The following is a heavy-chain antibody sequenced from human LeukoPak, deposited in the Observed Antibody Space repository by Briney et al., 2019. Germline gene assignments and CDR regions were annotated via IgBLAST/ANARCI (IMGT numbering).Heavy chain of an antibody. D-gene: IGHD3-22*01. CDR1: GGSFSGYY. CDR3: ARGPEFLYYYDSSGSYYFDY. V-gene: IGHV4-34*01. Sequence: SETLSLTCAVYGGSFSGYYWSWIRQPPGKGLEWFGEINHSGSTNYNPSLKSRVTISVDTSKNQFSLKLSSVTAADTAVYYCARGPEFLYYYDSSGSYYFDYWGQGTLVTVSS. CDR2: INHSGST. J-gene: IGHJ4*02.